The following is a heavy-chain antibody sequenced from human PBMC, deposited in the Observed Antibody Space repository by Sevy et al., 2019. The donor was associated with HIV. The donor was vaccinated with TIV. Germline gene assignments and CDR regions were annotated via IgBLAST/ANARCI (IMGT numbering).Heavy chain of an antibody. D-gene: IGHD3-3*01. CDR1: GFTFSSYG. J-gene: IGHJ6*02. Sequence: GGSLRLSCAASGFTFSSYGMHWVRQAPGKGLEWVAVIAYDGSNIYYADSVKGRFTISRDNSKNTLYLQMSSLRAADTAVYYCAKDLTHGPSITVFGAVITLPGGMDVWGQGTTVTVSS. CDR2: IAYDGSNI. CDR3: AKDLTHGPSITVFGAVITLPGGMDV. V-gene: IGHV3-30*18.